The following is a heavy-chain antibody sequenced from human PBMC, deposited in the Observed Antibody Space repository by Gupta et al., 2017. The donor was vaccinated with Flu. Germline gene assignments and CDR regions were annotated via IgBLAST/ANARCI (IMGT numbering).Heavy chain of an antibody. CDR3: VRDVPLVGYFYYFDY. V-gene: IGHV3-7*01. CDR2: INRDGSEA. CDR1: GFSLSQSW. D-gene: IGHD1-26*01. J-gene: IGHJ4*02. Sequence: EVQLVESGGALVLPGGSLRLSCGASGFSLSQSWRTWFRQAPGGGLEWVGHINRDGSEANDVDSLKGRFTISRDNTKNLLFLQMNSLTVDDTAVYYCVRDVPLVGYFYYFDYWGQGTLVTVSS.